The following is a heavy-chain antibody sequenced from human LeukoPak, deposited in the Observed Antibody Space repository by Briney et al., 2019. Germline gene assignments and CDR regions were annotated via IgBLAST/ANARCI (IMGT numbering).Heavy chain of an antibody. CDR1: GFTFSSYD. CDR3: ARVPGIAAAGIGYYYYGMDV. D-gene: IGHD6-13*01. CDR2: IGTAGDT. J-gene: IGHJ6*02. Sequence: GGPLRLSCAASGFTFSSYDMHWVRQATGKGLEWVSAIGTAGDTYYPGSVKGRFTISRENAKNSLYLQMNSLRAGDTAVYYCARVPGIAAAGIGYYYYGMDVWGQGTTVTVSS. V-gene: IGHV3-13*01.